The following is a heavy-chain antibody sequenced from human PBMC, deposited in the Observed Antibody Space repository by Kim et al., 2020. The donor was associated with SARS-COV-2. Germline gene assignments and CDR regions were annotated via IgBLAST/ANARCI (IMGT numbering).Heavy chain of an antibody. CDR1: GFTFSSYW. V-gene: IGHV3-74*01. Sequence: GGSLRLSCAASGFTFSSYWMHWVRQAPGKGLVWVSRINSDGSSTSYADSVKGRFTISRDNAKNTLYLQMNSLRAEDTAVYYCARDRYGSGTYNWFDPWGQGTLVTVSS. CDR2: INSDGSST. J-gene: IGHJ5*02. D-gene: IGHD3-10*01. CDR3: ARDRYGSGTYNWFDP.